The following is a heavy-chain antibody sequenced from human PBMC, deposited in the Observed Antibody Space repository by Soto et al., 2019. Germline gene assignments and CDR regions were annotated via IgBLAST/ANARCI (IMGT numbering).Heavy chain of an antibody. CDR1: GFTFSSYS. CDR2: ISSSSSYI. CDR3: ERVPVEMATIWKAFDI. Sequence: GGSLRISCTASGFTFSSYSMNWVRQVPGKGLEWVSSISSSSSYIYYADSVKGRFTISRDNAKNTLYLQMNSLRAEDTAVYYCERVPVEMATIWKAFDIWGQGTMVTVSS. D-gene: IGHD5-12*01. V-gene: IGHV3-21*01. J-gene: IGHJ3*02.